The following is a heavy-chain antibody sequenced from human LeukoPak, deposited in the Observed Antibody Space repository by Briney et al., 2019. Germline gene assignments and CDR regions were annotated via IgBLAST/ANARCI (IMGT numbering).Heavy chain of an antibody. CDR2: IHYSGST. D-gene: IGHD2-15*01. CDR1: GGSISSYY. V-gene: IGHV4-59*08. J-gene: IGHJ3*02. CDR3: ARRVEVVAAFDI. Sequence: PSETLSLTCTVSGGSISSYYGNWIRQPPGKGLEWIGYIHYSGSTDYNPSLKSRVTISVDTSKNQFFLKLTSVTAADTAVYYCARRVEVVAAFDIWGQGTMDTVSS.